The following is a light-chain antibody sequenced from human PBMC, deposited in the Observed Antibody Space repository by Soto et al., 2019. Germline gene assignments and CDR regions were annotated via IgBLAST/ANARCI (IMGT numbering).Light chain of an antibody. V-gene: IGKV3-15*01. Sequence: EIVMTQSPATLSVSPGERATLSCRASQSVSSKLAWYQQKPGQTPRLLIYGASTRATGISARFSGSGSGTEFTLTISSLQSEDFAVYYCQQYDNWPPLTFGGGTKVEI. CDR1: QSVSSK. J-gene: IGKJ4*02. CDR3: QQYDNWPPLT. CDR2: GAS.